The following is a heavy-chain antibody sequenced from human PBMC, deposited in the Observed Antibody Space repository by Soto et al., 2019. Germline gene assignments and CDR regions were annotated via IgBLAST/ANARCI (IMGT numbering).Heavy chain of an antibody. CDR1: GLTVSGKKY. CDR3: ATWHEREHAYDV. D-gene: IGHD1-1*01. CDR2: LYYVDGS. Sequence: GSLRLSSADSGLTVSGKKYVAWVRQAPGKGLEWVSALYYVDGSFYSDSVKGRFTTSSDSSKTTVYLQMNDLRPADTAVYYCATWHEREHAYDVWGQGTTVTVSS. V-gene: IGHV3-53*01. J-gene: IGHJ3*01.